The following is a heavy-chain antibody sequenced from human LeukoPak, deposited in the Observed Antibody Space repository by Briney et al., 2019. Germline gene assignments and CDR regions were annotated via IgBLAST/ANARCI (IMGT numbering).Heavy chain of an antibody. CDR1: GGSISSYY. Sequence: SETLSLTCTVSGGSISSYYWSWIRQPPGKGLEWIGYIYYSGSTNYNPSLKSRVTISVDTSKNQFSLKLSSVTAADTAVYYCAREDYYDSSGYVVHAFDIWGQGTMVTVSS. D-gene: IGHD3-22*01. CDR3: AREDYYDSSGYVVHAFDI. J-gene: IGHJ3*02. V-gene: IGHV4-59*01. CDR2: IYYSGST.